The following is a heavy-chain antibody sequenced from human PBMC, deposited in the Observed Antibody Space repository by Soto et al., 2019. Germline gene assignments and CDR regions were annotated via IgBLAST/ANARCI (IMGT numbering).Heavy chain of an antibody. D-gene: IGHD6-19*01. V-gene: IGHV1-46*01. CDR3: ARHLAAGEV. Sequence: GASVKVSCKASGYTFINYYIHWVRQAPGHGLEWMAIINPTGGSTNYAQKFQGRLTLTMDTSTTTVYMELSSLTSEDTAIYYCARHLAAGEVWGQGTLVTVSS. J-gene: IGHJ4*02. CDR2: INPTGGST. CDR1: GYTFINYY.